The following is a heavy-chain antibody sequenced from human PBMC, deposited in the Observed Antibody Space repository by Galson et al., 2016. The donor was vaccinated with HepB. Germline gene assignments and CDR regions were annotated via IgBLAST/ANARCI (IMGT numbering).Heavy chain of an antibody. D-gene: IGHD6-13*01. CDR2: IHRGGNT. V-gene: IGHV3-53*01. CDR1: GFTVSSHW. Sequence: SLRLSCAASGFTVSSHWMTWVRQAPGKGLEWVSVIHRGGNTNYADSVKGRFTISRDNYKNTLYLQMNSLRAEDTATYYCARKQQLVQDSYWFFDLWGRGTLVTVSS. CDR3: ARKQQLVQDSYWFFDL. J-gene: IGHJ2*01.